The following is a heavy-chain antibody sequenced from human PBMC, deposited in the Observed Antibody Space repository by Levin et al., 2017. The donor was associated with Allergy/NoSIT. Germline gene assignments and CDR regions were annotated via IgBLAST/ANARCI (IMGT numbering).Heavy chain of an antibody. V-gene: IGHV3-9*01. CDR1: GFTFDDYA. J-gene: IGHJ4*02. D-gene: IGHD6-19*01. Sequence: SLKISCAASGFTFDDYAMHWVRQAPGKGLEWVSSISWISGSIGYADSVKGRFTIYRDNAKNSLYLQMNSLRPEDSALYFCAEGGGSGWNSECDSWGQGTLVTVSS. CDR3: AEGGGSGWNSECDS. CDR2: ISWISGSI.